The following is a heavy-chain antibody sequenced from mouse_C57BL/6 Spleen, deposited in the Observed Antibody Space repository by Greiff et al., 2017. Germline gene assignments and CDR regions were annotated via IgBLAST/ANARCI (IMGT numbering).Heavy chain of an antibody. J-gene: IGHJ3*01. CDR2: ISSGSSTI. V-gene: IGHV5-17*01. CDR1: GFTFSDYG. D-gene: IGHD2-1*01. CDR3: ANIYYGNPAWFAY. Sequence: EVMLVESGGGLVKPGGSLKLSCAASGFTFSDYGMHWVRQAPEKGLEWVAYISSGSSTIYYADTVKGQFTISRDNAKNTLFLQMTSLRSEDTAMYYCANIYYGNPAWFAYWGQGTLVTVSA.